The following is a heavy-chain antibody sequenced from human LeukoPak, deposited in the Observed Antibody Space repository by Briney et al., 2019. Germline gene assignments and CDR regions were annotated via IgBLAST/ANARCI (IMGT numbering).Heavy chain of an antibody. CDR2: ISAYNGNT. V-gene: IGHV1-18*04. CDR3: ARELIAVAGTSYDY. CDR1: GYTFTSYG. J-gene: IGHJ4*02. D-gene: IGHD6-19*01. Sequence: ASVKVSCKASGYTFTSYGISWVRQAPGQGLEWMGWISAYNGNTNYAQKLHGRVTMTTDTSTSTAYMELRSLRSDDTAVYYCARELIAVAGTSYDYWGQGTLVTVSS.